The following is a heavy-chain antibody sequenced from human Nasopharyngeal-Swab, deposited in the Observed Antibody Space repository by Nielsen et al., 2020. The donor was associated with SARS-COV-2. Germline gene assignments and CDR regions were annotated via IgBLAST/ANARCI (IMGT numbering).Heavy chain of an antibody. V-gene: IGHV3-74*01. CDR2: IDTDGSTI. Sequence: GESLKISCVASGFTFRNYWMHWVRQVPGNGLVWVSRIDTDGSTIDYADSVESRFSISRDNARNTLYLQMHSLRAEDTAVYYCTRDIGGRGAYWGQGALVTVSS. CDR3: TRDIGGRGAY. CDR1: GFTFRNYW. D-gene: IGHD4-23*01. J-gene: IGHJ4*02.